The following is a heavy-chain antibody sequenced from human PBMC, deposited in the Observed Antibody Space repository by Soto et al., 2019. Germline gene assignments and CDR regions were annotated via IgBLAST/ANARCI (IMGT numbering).Heavy chain of an antibody. Sequence: QVQLQQWGAGLLKPSETLSLTCAVYGGLISGYHWSWIRQPPGKGLEWIGEINQSGSINYNPSLKSRVTISVDTSKNQFSLKLSSVTAADTAVYYCARGWGRIFDYWGQGSLVTVSS. V-gene: IGHV4-34*01. J-gene: IGHJ4*02. CDR1: GGLISGYH. D-gene: IGHD7-27*01. CDR2: INQSGSI. CDR3: ARGWGRIFDY.